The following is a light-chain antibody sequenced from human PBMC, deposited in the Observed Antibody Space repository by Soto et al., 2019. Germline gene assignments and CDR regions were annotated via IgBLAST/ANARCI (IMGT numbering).Light chain of an antibody. CDR1: QSINTY. CDR3: QKSYNVPWT. V-gene: IGKV1-39*01. CDR2: DAS. J-gene: IGKJ1*01. Sequence: DIQMTQSPSSLSASVGDRVSITCRASQSINTYLTWYKQKPGKAPKFLIYDASSLQSGVPSRFRGSGSVTDFTITITSLEPEDFATYYCQKSYNVPWTFGQGTEVEV.